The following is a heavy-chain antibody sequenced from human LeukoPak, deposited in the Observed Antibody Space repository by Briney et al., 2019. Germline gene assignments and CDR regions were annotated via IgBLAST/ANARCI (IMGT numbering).Heavy chain of an antibody. Sequence: PGGSLRLSCAASGFTFSSYGMEWVRQVPGKGLEWVAFILNDGTTKYYADSVKGRFTISRDNSKNTLYVQMNSLRAEDTALYYCARGWDDFWSGYGIDYWGQGTLVTVSS. CDR3: ARGWDDFWSGYGIDY. CDR1: GFTFSSYG. V-gene: IGHV3-30*02. CDR2: ILNDGTTK. D-gene: IGHD3-3*01. J-gene: IGHJ4*02.